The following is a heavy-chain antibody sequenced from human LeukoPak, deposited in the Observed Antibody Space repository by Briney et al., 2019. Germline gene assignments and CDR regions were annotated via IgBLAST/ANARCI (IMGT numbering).Heavy chain of an antibody. V-gene: IGHV3-23*01. CDR1: GFIFRSFG. CDR2: ISDSGDTT. J-gene: IGHJ4*02. CDR3: AKVVGGNSDY. Sequence: PGGSLRLSCAASGFIFRSFGMHWVRQAPGKGLEWVSSISDSGDTTNYAASVKGRFTISRDNSKNTLYLQMNSLRAEDTAVYYCAKVVGGNSDYWGQGTLVTVSS. D-gene: IGHD4-23*01.